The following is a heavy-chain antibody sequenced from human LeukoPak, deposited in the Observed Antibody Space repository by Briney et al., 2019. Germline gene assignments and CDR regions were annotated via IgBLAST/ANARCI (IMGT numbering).Heavy chain of an antibody. J-gene: IGHJ4*02. D-gene: IGHD7-27*01. V-gene: IGHV3-7*05. CDR1: GLTFRYDA. CDR3: AGQLGIPYYFNY. Sequence: GGSLRLSCAASGLTFRYDAMSWVRQAPGKGLEWVANVKQDGIEKYYVDSVKGRFTISRDNAKNSLYLQMNSLRAEDTAVYYCAGQLGIPYYFNYWGQGTLVTVSS. CDR2: VKQDGIEK.